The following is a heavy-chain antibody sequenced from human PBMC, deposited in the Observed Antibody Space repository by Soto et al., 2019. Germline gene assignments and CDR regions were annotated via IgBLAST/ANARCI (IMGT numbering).Heavy chain of an antibody. J-gene: IGHJ6*02. V-gene: IGHV3-11*06. CDR1: GFSFSDSY. CDR2: ISGSSGYT. D-gene: IGHD2-2*01. CDR3: ARKPPAAVQGWAYGMDV. Sequence: GGSLRLSCAASGFSFSDSYMSWVRQAPGKGLEWVAYISGSSGYTGYADSVKGRFTISRDNAKNSLYLQMNSLRVEDTAVYYCARKPPAAVQGWAYGMDVWGQGTTVTV.